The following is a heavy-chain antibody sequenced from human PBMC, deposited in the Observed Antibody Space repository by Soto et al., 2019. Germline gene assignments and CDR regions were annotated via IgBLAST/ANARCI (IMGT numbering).Heavy chain of an antibody. CDR1: GGSINSRYW. Sequence: SETLSLTCAVSGGSINSRYWWSWVRQSPGKGLEWIGEIYHSGSTNYNPSLKSRVTISVDKSKNQFSLNLSSVTAADTAVYYCARGKSSYYYSDSWGQGTLVTVSS. J-gene: IGHJ4*02. CDR2: IYHSGST. V-gene: IGHV4-4*02. CDR3: ARGKSSYYYSDS. D-gene: IGHD3-10*01.